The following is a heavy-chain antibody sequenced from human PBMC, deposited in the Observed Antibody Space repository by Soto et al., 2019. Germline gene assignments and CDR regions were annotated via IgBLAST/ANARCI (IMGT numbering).Heavy chain of an antibody. CDR2: ISGSGGST. CDR3: AKDTEWDYSSSCFDY. CDR1: GFTFSSYA. J-gene: IGHJ4*02. D-gene: IGHD6-13*01. Sequence: GWSLRLSCAASGFTFSSYAMSWVRQAPGKGLEWVSAISGSGGSTYYADSVKGRFTISRDNSKNTLYLQMNSLRAEDTAVYYCAKDTEWDYSSSCFDYWGQGTLVTVSS. V-gene: IGHV3-23*01.